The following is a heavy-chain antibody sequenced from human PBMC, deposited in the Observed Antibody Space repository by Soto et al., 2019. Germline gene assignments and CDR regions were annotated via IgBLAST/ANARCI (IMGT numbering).Heavy chain of an antibody. J-gene: IGHJ4*02. CDR2: ISGSGGST. Sequence: SLRLSCAASGFTFSSYAMSWVRQAPGKGLEWVSAISGSGGSTYYADSVKGRFTISRDNSKNTLYLQMNSLRAEDTAVYYCAKDGLSGVAATGDECFDYWGQGTLVTVSS. CDR3: AKDGLSGVAATGDECFDY. CDR1: GFTFSSYA. V-gene: IGHV3-23*01. D-gene: IGHD2-15*01.